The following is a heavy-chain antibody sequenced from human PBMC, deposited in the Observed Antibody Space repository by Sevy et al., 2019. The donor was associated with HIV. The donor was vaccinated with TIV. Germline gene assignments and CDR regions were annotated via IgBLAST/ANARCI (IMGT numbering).Heavy chain of an antibody. V-gene: IGHV3-48*03. CDR3: ARDLPPSATTVAHFDY. D-gene: IGHD4-17*01. CDR1: GFTFSSYE. Sequence: GGSLRLSCVASGFTFSSYEMNWVRQAPGKGLEWVSYISNSGSDIHYSDSLRGRFTISRDNAKNSLLLQMNSLRAEDTAVYYCARDLPPSATTVAHFDYWGQGTLVTVSS. CDR2: ISNSGSDI. J-gene: IGHJ4*02.